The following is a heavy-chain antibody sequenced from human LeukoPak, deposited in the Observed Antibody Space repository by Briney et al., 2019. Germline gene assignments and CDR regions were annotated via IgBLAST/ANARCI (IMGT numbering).Heavy chain of an antibody. CDR1: GGTFSSYA. D-gene: IGHD3-22*01. CDR3: ARDHYYYDSRGYLDY. CDR2: IIPIFGTA. Sequence: SVKVSCKASGGTFSSYAISWVRQAPGQGLEWMGGIIPIFGTANYAQKFQGRVTITADESTSTAYMELSSLRSEDTAVYYCARDHYYYDSRGYLDYWGQGTLVTVSS. J-gene: IGHJ4*02. V-gene: IGHV1-69*13.